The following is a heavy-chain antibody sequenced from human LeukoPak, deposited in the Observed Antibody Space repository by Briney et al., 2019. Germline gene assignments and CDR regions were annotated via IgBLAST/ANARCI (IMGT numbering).Heavy chain of an antibody. J-gene: IGHJ4*02. V-gene: IGHV3-21*01. Sequence: SGGSLRLSCAASGFTVSSNYMNWVRQAPGKGLEWVSSISSSSSYIYYADSVKGRFTISRDNAKNSLYLQMNSLRAEDTAVYYCARDQVVPAAFDYWGQGTLVTVSS. D-gene: IGHD2-2*01. CDR2: ISSSSSYI. CDR1: GFTVSSNY. CDR3: ARDQVVPAAFDY.